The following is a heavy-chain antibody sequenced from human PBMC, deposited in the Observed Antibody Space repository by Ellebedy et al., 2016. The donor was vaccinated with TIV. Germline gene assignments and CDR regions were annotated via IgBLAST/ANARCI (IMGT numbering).Heavy chain of an antibody. CDR1: GITVSDYF. Sequence: PGGSLSLSCEASGITVSDYFMNWVRQAPGKGLEWVSVMYNDGKSNYTDSVEGRFTVSRDSSKNTFFLHMNSLRAEDTAVYYCARDPGGGGDFGDNWFDPWGQGTLVTVSS. J-gene: IGHJ5*02. V-gene: IGHV3-66*01. D-gene: IGHD2-21*01. CDR3: ARDPGGGGDFGDNWFDP. CDR2: MYNDGKS.